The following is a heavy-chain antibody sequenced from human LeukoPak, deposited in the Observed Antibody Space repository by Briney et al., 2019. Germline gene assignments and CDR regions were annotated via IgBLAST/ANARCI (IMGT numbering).Heavy chain of an antibody. V-gene: IGHV1-2*04. CDR2: NYPNRGDS. CDR1: GYTFTHYY. Sequence: AAMQVSCQASGYTFTHYYMLRVRPAPGEGLGWMGWNYPNRGDSKYPQKLQGWVTMPRDTSNTPAYLELDQLPSHDTALLYWPSDRSYNKGPFDYWGQGTLVTVSS. J-gene: IGHJ4*02. D-gene: IGHD1-14*01. CDR3: PSDRSYNKGPFDY.